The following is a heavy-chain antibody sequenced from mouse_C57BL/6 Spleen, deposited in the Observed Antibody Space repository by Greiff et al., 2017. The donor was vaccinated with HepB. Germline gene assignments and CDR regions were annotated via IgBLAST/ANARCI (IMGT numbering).Heavy chain of an antibody. CDR3: ASAHYGSSYGGWFAY. V-gene: IGHV1-9*01. Sequence: VQLQQSGAELMKPGASVKLSCKATGYTFTGYWIAWVKQRPGHGLEWIGEILPGSGSTNYNEKFKGKATFTADKSSNTAYMQLSSLTTEDSAIYYCASAHYGSSYGGWFAYWGQGTLVTVSA. CDR2: ILPGSGST. D-gene: IGHD1-1*01. CDR1: GYTFTGYW. J-gene: IGHJ3*01.